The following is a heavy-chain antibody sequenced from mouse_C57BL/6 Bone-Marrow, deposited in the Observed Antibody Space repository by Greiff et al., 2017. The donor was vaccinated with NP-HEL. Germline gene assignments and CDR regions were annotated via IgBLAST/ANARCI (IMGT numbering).Heavy chain of an antibody. CDR1: GYSITSGSY. CDR3: ARGRFAY. J-gene: IGHJ3*01. Sequence: EVQVEESGPGLVKPSQSLSLTCSVTGYSITSGSYWNWIRPFPGNKLEWMGYIRYGGSHTYNPSLTTRISITRDTSNTQFFLNLNSVTTEDTATYYCARGRFAYWGQGTLVTVSA. V-gene: IGHV3-6*01. CDR2: IRYGGSH.